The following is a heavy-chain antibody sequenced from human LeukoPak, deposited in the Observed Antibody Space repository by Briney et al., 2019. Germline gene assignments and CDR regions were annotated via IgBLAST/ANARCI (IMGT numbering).Heavy chain of an antibody. J-gene: IGHJ4*02. CDR1: GFTVSSNY. V-gene: IGHV3-66*01. CDR2: IYSGGTT. CDR3: ARDQYSYAHAAH. Sequence: GGSLRLSCAASGFTVSSNYMSWVRQASGKGLEWGSVIYSGGTTYYADSVKGRFTISRDNSKNTLHLQMNSLRAEDTAVYYCARDQYSYAHAAHWGQGTLVTVSS. D-gene: IGHD5-18*01.